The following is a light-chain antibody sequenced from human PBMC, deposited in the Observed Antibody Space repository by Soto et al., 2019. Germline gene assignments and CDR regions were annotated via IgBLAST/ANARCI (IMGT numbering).Light chain of an antibody. CDR1: QSVSSY. Sequence: EIVLTQSPATLSLSPGARATLSCRASQSVSSYLAWYQQKPGQAPRLLIYDASNRAPGIPARFSGSGSGTDFTLTISSIEPEDCAVYYCQQRSNWPQWTFCQGTKVEIK. CDR2: DAS. CDR3: QQRSNWPQWT. V-gene: IGKV3-11*01. J-gene: IGKJ1*01.